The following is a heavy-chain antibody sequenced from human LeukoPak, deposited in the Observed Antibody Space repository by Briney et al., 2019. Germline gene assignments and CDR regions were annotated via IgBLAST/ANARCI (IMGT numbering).Heavy chain of an antibody. D-gene: IGHD2-15*01. CDR1: NFTFRTYS. V-gene: IGHV3-48*02. J-gene: IGHJ4*02. Sequence: GGSLRLSCGASNFTFRTYSMIWARQTAGTGLEWISYISSGGGVTHYAESVKGRFSISRDNAKNSLYLQMNRLKDDDTAVYYCARVGVGEWGSVWDHWGQGALVTASS. CDR3: ARVGVGEWGSVWDH. CDR2: ISSGGGVT.